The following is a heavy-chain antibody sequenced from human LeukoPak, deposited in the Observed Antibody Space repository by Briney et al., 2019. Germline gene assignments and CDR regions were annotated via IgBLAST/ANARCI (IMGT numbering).Heavy chain of an antibody. CDR2: IYSGGST. J-gene: IGHJ4*02. Sequence: GGSLRLSCAASGFTVSSNYMSWVRQAPGKGLEWVSVIYSGGSTYYTDSVKGRFTTSRDNSTNMLYLQMNSLRAEDTAVYYCAKDDSSGYYPRYFDYWGQGTLVTVSS. CDR1: GFTVSSNY. V-gene: IGHV3-53*01. CDR3: AKDDSSGYYPRYFDY. D-gene: IGHD3-22*01.